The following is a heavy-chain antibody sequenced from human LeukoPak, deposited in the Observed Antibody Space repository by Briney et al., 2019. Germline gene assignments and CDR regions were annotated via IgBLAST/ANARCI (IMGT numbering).Heavy chain of an antibody. CDR2: ISYDGSNK. J-gene: IGHJ4*02. CDR3: ARDRDDYGDY. V-gene: IGHV3-30-3*01. CDR1: GFTFSSYA. Sequence: GGSLRLSCAASGFTFSSYAMHWVRQAPGKGLERVAVISYDGSNKYYADSVKGRFTISRDNSKNTLYLQMNSLRAEDTAVYYCARDRDDYGDYWGQGTLVTVSS. D-gene: IGHD5-24*01.